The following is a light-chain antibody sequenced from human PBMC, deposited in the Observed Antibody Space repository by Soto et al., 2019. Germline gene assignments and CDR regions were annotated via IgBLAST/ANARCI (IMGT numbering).Light chain of an antibody. V-gene: IGLV2-14*01. CDR1: SRDVGGYNY. J-gene: IGLJ3*02. CDR2: EVS. Sequence: QSVLTQPASVSGSPGQSITISCTGTSRDVGGYNYVSWHQQHPGKAPKVIITEVSNRPSGVSNRFSGSKSGNTASLTISGLQAEDEADYYCQSYDNSLSGSVFGGGTKLTVL. CDR3: QSYDNSLSGSV.